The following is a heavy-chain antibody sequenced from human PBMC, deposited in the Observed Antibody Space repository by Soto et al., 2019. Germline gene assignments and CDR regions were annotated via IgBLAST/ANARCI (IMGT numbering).Heavy chain of an antibody. D-gene: IGHD3-10*01. V-gene: IGHV1-18*01. CDR2: ISAYNGNT. CDR3: ARDSTKAAGSYPNDY. CDR1: GYTFTSYC. Sequence: ASVKVSCKASGYTFTSYCISWVRHAPGQGLEWMGWISAYNGNTNYAQELQGRVTMTTDTSTSTAYMELRSLRSDDTAVYYCARDSTKAAGSYPNDYWGQGTLVTVSS. J-gene: IGHJ4*02.